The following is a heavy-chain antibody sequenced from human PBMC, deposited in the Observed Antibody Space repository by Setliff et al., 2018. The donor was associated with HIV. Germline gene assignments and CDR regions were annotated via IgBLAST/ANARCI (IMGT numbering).Heavy chain of an antibody. CDR3: ARLSTWDPYDIFDI. Sequence: ASVKVSCKASEYTFTLIHWVRQAPGQRLEWMGWINTGSGITKSSQRFQGRVTITRDTSASTAYMELGSLRSEDTAVYYCARLSTWDPYDIFDIWGQGTMVTVSS. J-gene: IGHJ3*02. CDR1: EYTFTL. CDR2: INTGSGIT. V-gene: IGHV1-3*04. D-gene: IGHD3-22*01.